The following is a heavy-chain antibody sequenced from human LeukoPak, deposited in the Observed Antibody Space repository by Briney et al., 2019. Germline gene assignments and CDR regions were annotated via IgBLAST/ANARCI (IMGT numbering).Heavy chain of an antibody. V-gene: IGHV3-23*01. CDR3: AKDPRGGYYDSSGYYYFDY. CDR2: ISGSGGST. CDR1: GFTFRSYA. J-gene: IGHJ4*02. Sequence: GGSLRLSCAASGFTFRSYAMSWVRQAPGKGLEWVSAISGSGGSTYYADSVKGRFTISRDNSKNTLYLQMNSLRAEDTAVYYCAKDPRGGYYDSSGYYYFDYWGQGTLVTVSS. D-gene: IGHD3-22*01.